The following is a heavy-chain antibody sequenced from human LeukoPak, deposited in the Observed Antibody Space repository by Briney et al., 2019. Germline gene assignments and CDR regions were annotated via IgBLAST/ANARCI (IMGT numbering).Heavy chain of an antibody. Sequence: GGSLRLSCTASGFTFTSNWMSWVRQAPGKGLEWLANIRQDGGDKHYVDSMKGRFTISRDNAKNSVYLQMNSLRVEDTARYYCARYSGGPGDPGGFDSWGQGTLVTVSS. D-gene: IGHD2-21*01. CDR3: ARYSGGPGDPGGFDS. CDR1: GFTFTSNW. CDR2: IRQDGGDK. V-gene: IGHV3-7*01. J-gene: IGHJ4*02.